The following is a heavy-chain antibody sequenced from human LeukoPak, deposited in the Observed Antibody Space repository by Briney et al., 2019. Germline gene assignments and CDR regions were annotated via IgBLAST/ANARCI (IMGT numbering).Heavy chain of an antibody. CDR2: IKPDGSEK. CDR3: ARDKFGGTDY. Sequence: PGGSLRLSCAASGLTFSDYYMSWIRQAPGKGLEWVANIKPDGSEKYYVDAVKGRLTISRDNAKNSVYLQMKSLRAEDTAVYYCARDKFGGTDYWGQGTLVTVSS. V-gene: IGHV3-7*01. CDR1: GLTFSDYY. D-gene: IGHD3-16*01. J-gene: IGHJ4*02.